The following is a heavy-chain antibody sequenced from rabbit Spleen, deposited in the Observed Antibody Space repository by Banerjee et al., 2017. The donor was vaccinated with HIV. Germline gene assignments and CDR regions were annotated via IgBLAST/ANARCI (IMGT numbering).Heavy chain of an antibody. CDR1: GIDFSSYFY. V-gene: IGHV1S43*01. CDR3: ARSFAGYAGYGYATAFNL. CDR2: IYTSSGST. D-gene: IGHD6-1*01. J-gene: IGHJ4*01. Sequence: QQQLEESGGGLVKPEGSLTLTCKASGIDFSSYFYICWVRQAPGKGLDLIACIYTSSGSTWYVSWVNGRFTISRSTSLNTVDLKMTSLTAADTATYFCARSFAGYAGYGYATAFNLWGPGTLVTVS.